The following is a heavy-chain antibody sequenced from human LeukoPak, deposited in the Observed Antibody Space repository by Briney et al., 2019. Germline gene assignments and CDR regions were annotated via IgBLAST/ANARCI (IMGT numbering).Heavy chain of an antibody. CDR3: ARDTGGGNYYWYFDL. D-gene: IGHD4-23*01. Sequence: PSETLSLTCAVYGGSFSGYYWSWIRQPPGKGLEWIGEINHSGSTNYNPSLKSRVTISVDTSKNQFSLKLSSVTAADTAVYYCARDTGGGNYYWYFDLWGRGTLVTVSS. V-gene: IGHV4-34*09. J-gene: IGHJ2*01. CDR2: INHSGST. CDR1: GGSFSGYY.